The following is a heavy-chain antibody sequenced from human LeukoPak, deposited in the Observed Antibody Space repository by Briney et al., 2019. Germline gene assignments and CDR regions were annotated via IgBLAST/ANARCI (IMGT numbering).Heavy chain of an antibody. CDR1: GYSISSGYY. V-gene: IGHV4-38-2*02. J-gene: IGHJ6*03. CDR3: AREVSYYGSGSHYYYYYYYMDV. CDR2: IYHSGST. Sequence: SETLSLTCTVSGYSISSGYYWGWIRQPPGKGLEWIGSIYHSGSTYYNPSLKSRVTISVDTSKNQFSLKLSSVTAADTAVYYCAREVSYYGSGSHYYYYYYYMDVWGKGTTVTVSS. D-gene: IGHD3-10*01.